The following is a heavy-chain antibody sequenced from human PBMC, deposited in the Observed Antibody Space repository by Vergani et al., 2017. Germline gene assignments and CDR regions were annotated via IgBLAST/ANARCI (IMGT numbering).Heavy chain of an antibody. CDR2: IFPSGNS. Sequence: QLQLQESGSGLVKPSQTLSLTCAVSGDSITNGVFSWNWIRQPPGKGPEWIGYIFPSGNSDYNPSLKNRVSISLDKSKNQFSLWVNSVTAADTAVYFCARASLRALVGYYYYMDVWGKGKTVVVSS. CDR3: ARASLRALVGYYYYMDV. V-gene: IGHV4-30-2*01. D-gene: IGHD3-16*02. CDR1: GDSITNGVFS. J-gene: IGHJ6*03.